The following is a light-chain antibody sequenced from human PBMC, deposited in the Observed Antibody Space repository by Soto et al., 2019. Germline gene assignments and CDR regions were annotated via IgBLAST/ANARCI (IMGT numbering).Light chain of an antibody. V-gene: IGLV2-14*01. CDR1: NSDVNNYDY. J-gene: IGLJ2*01. Sequence: QSALTQPASVSGSPGQSITLSCTGANSDVNNYDYVSWYRQYPGLAPQLIISEVTNRPSVISDRFSGSKSANTAYLTISGLQVEDVADYYCCSHTISGSGTPVFGGGTKLTVL. CDR3: CSHTISGSGTPV. CDR2: EVT.